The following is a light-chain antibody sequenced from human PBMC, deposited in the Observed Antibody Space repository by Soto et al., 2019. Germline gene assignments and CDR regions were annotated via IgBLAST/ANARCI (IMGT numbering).Light chain of an antibody. V-gene: IGLV9-49*01. J-gene: IGLJ2*01. CDR3: GADNGSGSTWV. Sequence: QSVLTQSPSASASLGASVTLTCTLSSGYSNYKVDWYQQRPGKGPQFVMRVGTGGIVGSKGDGIPDRFSVLGSGLNRYLTIKNIQEEDESDYHCGADNGSGSTWVFGGGTKLTVL. CDR1: SGYSNYK. CDR2: VGTGGIVG.